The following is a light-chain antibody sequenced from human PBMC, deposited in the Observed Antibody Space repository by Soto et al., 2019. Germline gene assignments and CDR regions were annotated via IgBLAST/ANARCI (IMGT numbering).Light chain of an antibody. CDR2: EVS. V-gene: IGLV2-8*01. J-gene: IGLJ2*01. Sequence: QSVLTQPPSASGSPGQSVTISCTGTSSDVGGYNYVSWYQQHPGKAPKLMIYEVSKRPSGVPDRFSGSKSGNTASLTVSGLKAADEADYYCSSYAGSNMVVFGGGTKVTVL. CDR3: SSYAGSNMVV. CDR1: SSDVGGYNY.